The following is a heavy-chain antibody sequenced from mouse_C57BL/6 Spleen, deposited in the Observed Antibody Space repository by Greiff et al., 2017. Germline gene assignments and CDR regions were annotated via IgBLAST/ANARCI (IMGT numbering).Heavy chain of an antibody. V-gene: IGHV1-76*01. J-gene: IGHJ2*01. CDR2: IYPGSGNT. CDR1: GYTFTDYY. CDR3: ARDDGYPFDY. Sequence: VQVVESGAELVRPGASVKLSCKASGYTFTDYYINWVKQRPGQGLEWIARIYPGSGNTYYNEKFKGKATLTAEKSSSTAYMQLSSLTSEDSAVYFCARDDGYPFDYWGQGTTLTVSS. D-gene: IGHD2-3*01.